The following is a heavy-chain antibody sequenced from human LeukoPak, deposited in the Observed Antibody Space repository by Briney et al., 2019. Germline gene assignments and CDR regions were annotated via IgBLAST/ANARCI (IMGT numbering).Heavy chain of an antibody. J-gene: IGHJ4*02. Sequence: GGSLRLSCAASGFTFSSYGMHWVRQAPGKGLEWLSYISDRSSYTDYADSVEGRFTISRDNARNSLFLQMNSLRAEDTAVYYCARDRDGYNSVTFDYWGQGTLVTVSS. V-gene: IGHV3-21*05. D-gene: IGHD5-24*01. CDR3: ARDRDGYNSVTFDY. CDR1: GFTFSSYG. CDR2: ISDRSSYT.